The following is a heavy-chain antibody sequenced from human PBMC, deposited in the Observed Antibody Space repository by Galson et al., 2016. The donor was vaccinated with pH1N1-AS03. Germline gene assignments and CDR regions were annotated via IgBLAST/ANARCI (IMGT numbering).Heavy chain of an antibody. CDR1: GGSITNHY. J-gene: IGHJ3*02. Sequence: ETLSLTCTVSGGSITNHYWSWLRQPAGEGVEWIGRIYSSGATYCNPALKSRVTMSVDTSKNQFSLRLRSVTAADTALYYCARVKWDRDIPPNDAFDIWGPGTMVTVSS. CDR3: ARVKWDRDIPPNDAFDI. V-gene: IGHV4-4*07. D-gene: IGHD1-26*01. CDR2: IYSSGAT.